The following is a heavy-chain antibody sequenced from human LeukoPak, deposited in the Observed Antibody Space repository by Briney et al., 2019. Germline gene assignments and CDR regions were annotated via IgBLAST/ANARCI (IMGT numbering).Heavy chain of an antibody. Sequence: ASVKVSCKASGYTFTSYYMHWVRQAPGQGLEWMGIINPSGGSTSYAQKFQGRVTMTRDTSTSTVYMELSSLRSEDTAVYYCARDLFSDIVVVPAAKNWFDPWGQGTLVTVSS. V-gene: IGHV1-46*01. CDR3: ARDLFSDIVVVPAAKNWFDP. D-gene: IGHD2-2*01. CDR1: GYTFTSYY. CDR2: INPSGGST. J-gene: IGHJ5*02.